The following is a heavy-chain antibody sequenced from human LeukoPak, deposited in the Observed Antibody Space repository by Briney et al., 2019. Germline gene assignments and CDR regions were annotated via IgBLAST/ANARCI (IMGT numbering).Heavy chain of an antibody. CDR2: IYYSGST. D-gene: IGHD6-6*01. J-gene: IGHJ4*02. CDR1: GGSISSGGYY. Sequence: SETLSLTCTVSGGSISSGGYYWSWIRQHPGKGLEWIGYIYYSGSTYYNPSLKSRVTISVDTSKNQFSLKLSSVTAADTAVYYCARGSKRLSSINYWGQGTLVTVSS. CDR3: ARGSKRLSSINY. V-gene: IGHV4-31*03.